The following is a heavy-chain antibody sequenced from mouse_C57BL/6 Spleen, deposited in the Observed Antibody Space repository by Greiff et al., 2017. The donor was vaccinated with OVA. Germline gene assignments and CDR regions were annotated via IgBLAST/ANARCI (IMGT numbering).Heavy chain of an antibody. D-gene: IGHD1-1*01. CDR2: IYPGDGDT. V-gene: IGHV1-82*01. CDR1: GYAFSSSW. CDR3: AREKRDYYGSSYDYAMDY. J-gene: IGHJ4*01. Sequence: VQLQQSGPELVKPGASVKISCKASGYAFSSSWMNWVKQRPGKGLEWIGRIYPGDGDTNYNGKFKGKATLTADKSSSTAYMQLSSLTSEDSAVYFCAREKRDYYGSSYDYAMDYWGQGTSVTVSS.